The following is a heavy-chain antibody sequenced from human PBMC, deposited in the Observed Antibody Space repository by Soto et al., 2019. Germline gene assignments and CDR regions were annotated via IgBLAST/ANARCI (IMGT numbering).Heavy chain of an antibody. D-gene: IGHD6-19*01. J-gene: IGHJ6*02. CDR3: AREDHSSGWPIGYYYYYGMDV. CDR2: INPNSGGT. Sequence: ASVKVSCKASGYTFTGYYMHWVRQAPGQGLEWMGWINPNSGGTNYAQKFQGRVTMTRDTSISTAYMELSRLRSDDTAVYYCAREDHSSGWPIGYYYYYGMDVWGQGTTVTVS. CDR1: GYTFTGYY. V-gene: IGHV1-2*02.